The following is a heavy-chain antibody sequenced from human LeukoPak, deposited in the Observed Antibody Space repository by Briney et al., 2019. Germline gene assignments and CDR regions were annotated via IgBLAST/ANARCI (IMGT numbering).Heavy chain of an antibody. J-gene: IGHJ5*02. CDR2: IIPIFGTA. V-gene: IGHV1-69*06. CDR1: GGTFSSYA. CDR3: ARHHPYYYGSGSYPDNNWFDP. Sequence: GASVKVSCKASGGTFSSYAISWVRQAPGQGLEWMGGIIPIFGTANYAQKFQGRVTITADKSTSTAYMELSSLRSEDTAVYYRARHHPYYYGSGSYPDNNWFDPWGQGTLVTVSS. D-gene: IGHD3-10*01.